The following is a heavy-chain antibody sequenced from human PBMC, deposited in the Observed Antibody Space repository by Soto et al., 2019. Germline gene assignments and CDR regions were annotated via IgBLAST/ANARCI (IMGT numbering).Heavy chain of an antibody. CDR2: IDHSGST. CDR1: GCSISSGGYS. CDR3: ARDPSGSGPNFDY. Sequence: PSETLSLTCAVSGCSISSGGYSWSWIRQPPGKGLEWIGYIDHSGSTYYNPSLKSRVTISVDTSKNQLSLKLSSVTAADTAVYYCARDPSGSGPNFDYWGQGALVTSPQ. D-gene: IGHD3-10*01. V-gene: IGHV4-30-2*01. J-gene: IGHJ4*02.